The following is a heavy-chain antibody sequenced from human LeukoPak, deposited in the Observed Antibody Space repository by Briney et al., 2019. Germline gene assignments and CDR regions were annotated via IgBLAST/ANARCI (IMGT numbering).Heavy chain of an antibody. Sequence: SETLSLTCTVSGGSISSYYWSWIRQPPGKGLEWIGYIYHSGSTNYNPSLKSRVTISVDTSKNQFSLKLSSVTAADTAVYYCARDRDYWGQGTLVAVSS. J-gene: IGHJ4*02. V-gene: IGHV4-59*01. CDR1: GGSISSYY. CDR3: ARDRDY. CDR2: IYHSGST.